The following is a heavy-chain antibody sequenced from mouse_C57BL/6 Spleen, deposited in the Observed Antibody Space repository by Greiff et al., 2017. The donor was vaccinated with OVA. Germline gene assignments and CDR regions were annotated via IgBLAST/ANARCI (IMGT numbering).Heavy chain of an antibody. CDR1: GYSITSGYY. V-gene: IGHV3-6*01. D-gene: IGHD1-1*01. J-gene: IGHJ4*01. CDR2: ISYDGSN. CDR3: ASYGSSSYAMDY. Sequence: ESGPGLVKPSQSLSLTCSVTGYSITSGYYWNWIRQFPGNKLEWMGYISYDGSNNYNPSLKNRISITRDTSKNQFFLKLNSVTTEDTATYYCASYGSSSYAMDYWGQGTSVTVSS.